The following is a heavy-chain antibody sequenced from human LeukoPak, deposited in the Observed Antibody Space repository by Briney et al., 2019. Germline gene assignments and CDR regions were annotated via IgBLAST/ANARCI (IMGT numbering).Heavy chain of an antibody. J-gene: IGHJ4*02. Sequence: SETLSLTCNVSGYSISSGYYWGWIRQPPGKGLQWIGTIYHSGSTYYNPSLKSRVTISVDTSKNQFSLKLSSVTAADTAVYYCARHVPSYDILTGYYALSFDYWGQGTLVTVSS. CDR1: GYSISSGYY. V-gene: IGHV4-38-2*02. D-gene: IGHD3-9*01. CDR2: IYHSGST. CDR3: ARHVPSYDILTGYYALSFDY.